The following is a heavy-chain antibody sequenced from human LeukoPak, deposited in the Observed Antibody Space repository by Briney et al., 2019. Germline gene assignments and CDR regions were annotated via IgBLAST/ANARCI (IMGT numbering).Heavy chain of an antibody. Sequence: GRSLRLSCAASGFTFNNYAMNWARQAPGKGLEWVSTISGGGYTSYHADSVKGRFTISRDNSKNTLYLQMSSLRAEDTAVYYCARPQYSSDWYYFDYWGQGTLVTVSS. CDR2: ISGGGYTS. CDR3: ARPQYSSDWYYFDY. V-gene: IGHV3-23*01. CDR1: GFTFNNYA. J-gene: IGHJ4*02. D-gene: IGHD6-13*01.